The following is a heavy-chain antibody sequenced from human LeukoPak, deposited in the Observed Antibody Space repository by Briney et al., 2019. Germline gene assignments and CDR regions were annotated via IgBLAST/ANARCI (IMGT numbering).Heavy chain of an antibody. J-gene: IGHJ6*04. D-gene: IGHD2-2*01. CDR1: GYTFTGYC. Sequence: GASVKVSCKASGYTFTGYCMHWVRQAPGQGLEWMGWINPNSGGTNYAQKFQGRVTMTRDTSISTAYMELSRLRSDDTAVYYCARGADCSSTSCYDEGMDVWGKGTTVTVPS. V-gene: IGHV1-2*02. CDR3: ARGADCSSTSCYDEGMDV. CDR2: INPNSGGT.